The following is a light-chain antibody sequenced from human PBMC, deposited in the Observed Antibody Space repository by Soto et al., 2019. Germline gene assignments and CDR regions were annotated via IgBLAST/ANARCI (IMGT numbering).Light chain of an antibody. CDR3: CSYAASSALWV. Sequence: QSALTQPASVSGSPGQSITISCTGTNSDVGTYELVSWYQQHPGRVPKLMIYEGSKRPSGVSNRFSGSKSGDTASLTISGLQAEDEANYYCCSYAASSALWVFGGGTKLTVL. CDR2: EGS. V-gene: IGLV2-23*01. CDR1: NSDVGTYEL. J-gene: IGLJ3*02.